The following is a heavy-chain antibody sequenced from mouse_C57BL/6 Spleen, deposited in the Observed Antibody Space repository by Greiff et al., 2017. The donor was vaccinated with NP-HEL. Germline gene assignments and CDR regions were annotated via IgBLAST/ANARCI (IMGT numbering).Heavy chain of an antibody. CDR2: IRNKANNHAT. V-gene: IGHV6-6*01. J-gene: IGHJ2*01. CDR1: GFTFSDAW. Sequence: EVQGVESGGGLVQPGGSMKLSCAASGFTFSDAWMDWVRQSPEKGLEWVAEIRNKANNHATYYAESVKGRFTISRDDSKSSVYLQMNSLRAEDTGIYYCTRSYGNFFFDYWGQGTTLTVSS. CDR3: TRSYGNFFFDY. D-gene: IGHD2-1*01.